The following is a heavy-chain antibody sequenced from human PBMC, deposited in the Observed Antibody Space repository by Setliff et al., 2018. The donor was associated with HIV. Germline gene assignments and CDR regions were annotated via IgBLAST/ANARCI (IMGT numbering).Heavy chain of an antibody. CDR1: GGSISSSSYY. V-gene: IGHV4-39*07. CDR2: IYYSGST. CDR3: ARDGEWEPYYYYGMDV. J-gene: IGHJ6*02. Sequence: KPSETLSLTCTVSGGSISSSSYYWGWIRQPPGKGLEWIGSIYYSGSTYYNPSLKSRVTISVDTSKNQFSLKLSSVTAADTAVYYCARDGEWEPYYYYGMDVWGQGTTVTVSS. D-gene: IGHD1-26*01.